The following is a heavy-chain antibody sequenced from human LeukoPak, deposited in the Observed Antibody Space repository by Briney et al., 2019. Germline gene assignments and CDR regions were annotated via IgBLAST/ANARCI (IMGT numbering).Heavy chain of an antibody. J-gene: IGHJ6*02. CDR3: ARNRGWYATDV. CDR1: GGSINSYY. V-gene: IGHV4-59*01. Sequence: SETLSLTCTVSGGSINSYYWSWIRQPPGKGLEWIGYIYYSGSTNYNPSLKSRVTISVDTSKNQFSLKLSSVTAADTAVYYCARNRGWYATDVWGQGAAVTVSS. D-gene: IGHD6-19*01. CDR2: IYYSGST.